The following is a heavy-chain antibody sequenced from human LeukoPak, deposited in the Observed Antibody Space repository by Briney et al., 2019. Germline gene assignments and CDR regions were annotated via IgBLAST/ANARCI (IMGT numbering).Heavy chain of an antibody. V-gene: IGHV1-24*01. CDR2: FNPEDGET. J-gene: IGHJ4*02. Sequence: ASVKVSCKVSGYSLYDSSMHWVRQAPGKGLVCMGSFNPEDGETIYAQKFQGRVTMTEDTSIDSAYLDLSSLRSEDTAVYYCATPRYSDNRGYYYDLTYWGQGTLVTVSS. D-gene: IGHD3-22*01. CDR3: ATPRYSDNRGYYYDLTY. CDR1: GYSLYDSS.